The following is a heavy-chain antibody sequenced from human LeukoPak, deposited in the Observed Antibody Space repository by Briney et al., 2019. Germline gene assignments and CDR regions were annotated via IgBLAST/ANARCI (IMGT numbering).Heavy chain of an antibody. CDR1: GYSFTSYW. CDR2: IYHGDSDT. D-gene: IGHD3-10*01. CDR3: AKTSSYYYGSGSYSHGMDV. Sequence: ESLKISCKASGYSFTSYWIGWVRQMPGKGLEWMGIIYHGDSDTRYSPSFQGQVTISADKSISTAYLQWSSLKASDTAMYYCAKTSSYYYGSGSYSHGMDVWGQGATVTVSS. V-gene: IGHV5-51*01. J-gene: IGHJ6*02.